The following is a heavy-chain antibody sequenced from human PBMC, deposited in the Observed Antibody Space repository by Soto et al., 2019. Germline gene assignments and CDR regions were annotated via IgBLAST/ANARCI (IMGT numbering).Heavy chain of an antibody. J-gene: IGHJ6*02. CDR1: GFTFTTYW. Sequence: EVKVVESGGGLGQPGGSLRLSCAASGFTFTTYWMHWVRQVPGKGLVWVSRIKGDGSSLSYADSVKGRFTISRDNVENTVYLQMGSLRADDTAVYYCARGLKNYYGVDVWGQGTTVTVSS. CDR2: IKGDGSSL. CDR3: ARGLKNYYGVDV. V-gene: IGHV3-74*01.